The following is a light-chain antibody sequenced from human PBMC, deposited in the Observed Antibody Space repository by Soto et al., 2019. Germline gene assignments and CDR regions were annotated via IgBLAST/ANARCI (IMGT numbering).Light chain of an antibody. J-gene: IGKJ4*01. CDR2: DAS. CDR1: QSVSKY. Sequence: EIVLTQSPATLSLSPGERATLSCRASQSVSKYLAWYQQKPGQAPRLLIHDASNRATGIPARFSGSGSGTDFTRTISSLEPEDFGVDYCQQRSNWPQLTFGGGTKVEIK. CDR3: QQRSNWPQLT. V-gene: IGKV3-11*01.